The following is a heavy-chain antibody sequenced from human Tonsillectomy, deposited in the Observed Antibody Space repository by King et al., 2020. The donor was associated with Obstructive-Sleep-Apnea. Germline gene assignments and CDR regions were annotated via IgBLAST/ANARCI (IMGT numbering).Heavy chain of an antibody. Sequence: VQLVESGGGLVKPGGSLRLSCAASGFTFSNAWMSWVRQAPGKGLEWVGRIKSKTDGGTTDYATPVKGRFTISRDASKNTQYLQMNSLKTEDTAVYYCTTTTSIAARHLDYWGQGTLVTVSS. CDR3: TTTTSIAARHLDY. CDR1: GFTFSNAW. CDR2: IKSKTDGGTT. J-gene: IGHJ4*02. D-gene: IGHD6-6*01. V-gene: IGHV3-15*01.